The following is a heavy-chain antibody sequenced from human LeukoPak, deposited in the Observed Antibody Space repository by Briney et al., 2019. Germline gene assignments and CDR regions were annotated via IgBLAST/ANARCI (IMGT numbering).Heavy chain of an antibody. CDR2: INSGGSGT. V-gene: IGHV3-74*01. CDR3: VSFYETY. Sequence: GGSLRLSCAASGFNFASNWMHWVRQTPGKGLVWVSRINSGGSGTSYADSVGGRFTISRDNAKNTLYLQMNSLRAEDTAVYYCVSFYETYWGRGTLVTVSS. CDR1: GFNFASNW. J-gene: IGHJ4*02. D-gene: IGHD2/OR15-2a*01.